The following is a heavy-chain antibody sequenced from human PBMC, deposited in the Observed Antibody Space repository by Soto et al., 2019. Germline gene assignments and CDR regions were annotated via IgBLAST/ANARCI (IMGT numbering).Heavy chain of an antibody. J-gene: IGHJ6*02. CDR2: IIPIFGTA. Sequence: SVKVSCKAAGGTFSSYAVSWGRQAPGQGLEWMGGIIPIFGTANYAQKFQGRVTITADESTSTAYMELSSLRSEDTAVYYCNFGVVTMGGPNYYGMDVWGQGTTVTVSS. CDR3: NFGVVTMGGPNYYGMDV. D-gene: IGHD3-3*01. V-gene: IGHV1-69*13. CDR1: GGTFSSYA.